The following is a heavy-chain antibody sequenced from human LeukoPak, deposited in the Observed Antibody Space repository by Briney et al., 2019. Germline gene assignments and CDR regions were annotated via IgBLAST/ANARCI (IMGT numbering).Heavy chain of an antibody. D-gene: IGHD1-26*01. CDR1: GGSISSSSYY. CDR2: IYYSGRT. J-gene: IGHJ4*02. Sequence: SETLSLTCTVSGGSISSSSYYWGWIRQPPGKGLEWIGSIYYSGRTYYNPSLKSRVTISVDTSKNQFSLKLSSVTAADTAVYYCASIVGATHLAFDYWGQGTLVTVSS. V-gene: IGHV4-39*01. CDR3: ASIVGATHLAFDY.